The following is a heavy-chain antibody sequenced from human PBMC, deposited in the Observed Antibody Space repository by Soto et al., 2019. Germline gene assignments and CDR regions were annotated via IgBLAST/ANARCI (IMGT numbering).Heavy chain of an antibody. CDR1: GFNFRSYG. Sequence: QVQLVESGGGVVQPGRSQRLSCAASGFNFRSYGMHWVRQAPGKGLEWVAGISFDGSETHHAESLQGRFTISRDNAKNALFLPMNSLRAEDTAVYYCAYYRMEVGGQATTVTASS. V-gene: IGHV3-30*03. J-gene: IGHJ6*02. CDR2: ISFDGSET. CDR3: AYYRMEV.